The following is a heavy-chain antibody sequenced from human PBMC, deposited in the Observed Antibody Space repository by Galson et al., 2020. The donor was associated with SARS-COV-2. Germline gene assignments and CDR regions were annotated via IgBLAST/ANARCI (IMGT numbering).Heavy chain of an antibody. V-gene: IGHV3-23*01. D-gene: IGHD3-22*01. CDR2: IGGSGGST. Sequence: GESLKISCAASAFTFSNYAMSWVRQAPGKGLEWVSAIGGSGGSTYYADSVKGRFTISRDNSKNTLYLQMNSLRAEDTAVYYCAKRDDSSGYPYYFDYWGQGTLVTVSS. J-gene: IGHJ4*02. CDR1: AFTFSNYA. CDR3: AKRDDSSGYPYYFDY.